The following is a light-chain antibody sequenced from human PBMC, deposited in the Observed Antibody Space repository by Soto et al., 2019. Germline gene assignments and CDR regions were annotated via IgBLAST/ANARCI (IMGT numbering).Light chain of an antibody. V-gene: IGKV3-20*01. J-gene: IGKJ5*01. CDR1: QSVSSSY. CDR3: QQYGSSPPTT. CDR2: GAS. Sequence: EVVMRQSPATLSLSPGERATLSCRASQSVSSSYLAWYQQKPGQAPRLLIYGASSRATGIPDRFSGSGSGTDFTLTISRLEPEDFAVYYCQQYGSSPPTTFGQGTRLEI.